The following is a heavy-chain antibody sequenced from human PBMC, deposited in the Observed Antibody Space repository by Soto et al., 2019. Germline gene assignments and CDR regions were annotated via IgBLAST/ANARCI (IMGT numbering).Heavy chain of an antibody. D-gene: IGHD3-16*01. CDR1: GDTFTTYT. CDR3: AREGEGIPAHRY. J-gene: IGHJ4*02. Sequence: QVQLVQSGAEVKKPGSSVKVSCKASGDTFTTYTINWVRQAPGQGLEWMGGIVPILGAGNYAQKFQGRVTIPANRSTTTAYLDLSSLRSDDTAVYYCAREGEGIPAHRYGGQGTLVTVSS. CDR2: IVPILGAG. V-gene: IGHV1-69*06.